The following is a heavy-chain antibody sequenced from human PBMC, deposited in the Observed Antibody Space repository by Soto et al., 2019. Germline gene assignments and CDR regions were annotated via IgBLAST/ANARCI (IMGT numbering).Heavy chain of an antibody. CDR3: ANEVDVAFSYLQYGMDV. D-gene: IGHD3-16*02. V-gene: IGHV3-30*14. J-gene: IGHJ6*01. CDR1: GFSFHNLA. Sequence: PWGSLGISCATYGFSFHNLAMHWVRPAPGKPLEWVALISYDGTYKYYADSVRGRFTVYRDNSKSTLFLQMKSLKFEDTAVYFCANEVDVAFSYLQYGMDVWGQGTTVTVSS. CDR2: ISYDGTYK.